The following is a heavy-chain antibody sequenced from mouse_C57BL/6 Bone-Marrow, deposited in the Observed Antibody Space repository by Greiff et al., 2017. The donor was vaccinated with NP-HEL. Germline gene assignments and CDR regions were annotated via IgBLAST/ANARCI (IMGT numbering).Heavy chain of an antibody. Sequence: QVQLKESGAELVRPGASVTLSCKASGYTFTDYEMHWVKQTPVHGLEWIGAIDPETGGTAYNQKFKGKAILTADKSSSTAYMELRSLTSEDSAVYYCTRGPYWGQGTTLTVSS. CDR2: IDPETGGT. CDR3: TRGPY. J-gene: IGHJ2*01. V-gene: IGHV1-15*01. CDR1: GYTFTDYE.